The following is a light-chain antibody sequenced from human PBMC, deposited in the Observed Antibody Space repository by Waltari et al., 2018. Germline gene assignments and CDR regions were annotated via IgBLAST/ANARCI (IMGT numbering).Light chain of an antibody. CDR3: AAWDDSLSGHVV. J-gene: IGLJ2*01. Sequence: QSALTQPASVSGSPGQSITISCTGPSSDVGRHNYVSWYHQHPGKAPKRLIYEVSIRPSGVSDRFSAFKSGNTASLTISGLQSEDEADYYCAAWDDSLSGHVVFGGGTKLTVL. CDR1: SSDVGRHNY. CDR2: EVS. V-gene: IGLV2-14*01.